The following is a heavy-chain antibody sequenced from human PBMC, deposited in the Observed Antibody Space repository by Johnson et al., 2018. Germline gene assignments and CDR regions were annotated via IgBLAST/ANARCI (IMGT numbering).Heavy chain of an antibody. CDR1: GFTFSSYG. V-gene: IGHV3-30*03. J-gene: IGHJ1*01. D-gene: IGHD4-23*01. Sequence: QVQLVESGGGVVQPGRSLRLSCAASGFTFSSYGMHWVRQAPGTGLEWVAVISYDGSNKYYADSVKGRFTISRDNSKNTLNRQMNSLSAEDTAVYYCARVIRGGNSAQSFQHWGQGTLSTVSS. CDR3: ARVIRGGNSAQSFQH. CDR2: ISYDGSNK.